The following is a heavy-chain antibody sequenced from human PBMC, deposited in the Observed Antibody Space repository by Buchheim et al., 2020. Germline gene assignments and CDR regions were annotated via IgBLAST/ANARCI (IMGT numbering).Heavy chain of an antibody. Sequence: EVQLLESGGGLVQPGGSLRLSCAASEFTFSIYAMNWVRQAPGKGLEWVAVISGSGSTTYYADSVKGRFTNSRDNSKNTLHLQMNSLRVEDTAVYYCARGSGYSGYDSGDYWGQGTL. D-gene: IGHD5-12*01. CDR3: ARGSGYSGYDSGDY. CDR1: EFTFSIYA. CDR2: ISGSGSTT. J-gene: IGHJ4*02. V-gene: IGHV3-23*01.